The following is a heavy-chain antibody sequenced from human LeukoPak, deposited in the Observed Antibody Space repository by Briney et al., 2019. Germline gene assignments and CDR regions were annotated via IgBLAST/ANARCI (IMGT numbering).Heavy chain of an antibody. V-gene: IGHV3-53*01. CDR1: GFTVSSNY. J-gene: IGHJ4*02. CDR3: ARDESFYGSGRYY. Sequence: PGGSLRLSCAASGFTVSSNYMSWVRQAPGKGLEWVSVIYSGGSTYYADSVKGRFTISRDNFKNTLYLKMNSLRAEDTAVYYCARDESFYGSGRYYWGQGTLVTVSS. D-gene: IGHD3-10*01. CDR2: IYSGGST.